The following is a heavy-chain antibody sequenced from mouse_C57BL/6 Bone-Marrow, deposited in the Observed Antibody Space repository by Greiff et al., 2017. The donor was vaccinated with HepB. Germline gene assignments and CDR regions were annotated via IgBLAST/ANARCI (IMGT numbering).Heavy chain of an antibody. CDR1: GYTFTSYW. CDR3: ARIRSGYPPWFAY. Sequence: VQLQQPGAELVKPGASVKMSCKASGYTFTSYWITWVKQRPGQGLEWIGDIYPGSGSTNYNEKFKSKATLTVDTSSSTAYMQLSSLTSEDSAVYYGARIRSGYPPWFAYWGQGTLVTVSA. V-gene: IGHV1-55*01. D-gene: IGHD3-2*02. J-gene: IGHJ3*01. CDR2: IYPGSGST.